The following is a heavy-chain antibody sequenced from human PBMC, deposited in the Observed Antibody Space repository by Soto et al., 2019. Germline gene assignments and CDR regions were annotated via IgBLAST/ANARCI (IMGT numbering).Heavy chain of an antibody. V-gene: IGHV3-30*18. CDR1: GFTFSSYG. CDR2: ISYDGSDK. J-gene: IGHJ4*02. Sequence: GGSLRLSCAASGFTFSSYGMHWVRQAPGKGLEWVAVISYDGSDKYYADSVKGRFTISRDNSKNTLYLQMNSLRAKDTAVYYCANDSEMATISGLFDYWGQGTLVTVSS. CDR3: ANDSEMATISGLFDY. D-gene: IGHD5-12*01.